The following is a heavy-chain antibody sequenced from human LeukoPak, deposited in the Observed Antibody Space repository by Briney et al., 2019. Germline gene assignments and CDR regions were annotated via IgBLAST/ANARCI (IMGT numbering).Heavy chain of an antibody. J-gene: IGHJ3*02. CDR3: AGYCSGGSCGFSAFDI. D-gene: IGHD2-15*01. Sequence: PSETLSLTCTVSGGSISSYYWSWIRQPAGKGLEWIGRIYTSGSTNYNPSLMSRVTMSVDTSKNQFSLKLSSVTAADTSVYYCAGYCSGGSCGFSAFDIWGQGTMVTVSS. CDR1: GGSISSYY. V-gene: IGHV4-4*07. CDR2: IYTSGST.